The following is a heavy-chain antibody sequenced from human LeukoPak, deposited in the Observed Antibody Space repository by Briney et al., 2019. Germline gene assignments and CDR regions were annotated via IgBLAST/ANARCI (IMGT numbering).Heavy chain of an antibody. J-gene: IGHJ6*03. Sequence: PSQTLSLTCTVSGGAISSGSYYWSWIRQPAGKGLEWFGRIYTSGSTNYNPSLKSRVTISVDASKNQFSLKLSSVTAADTAVYYCAREELRYCDQRRFWNYYYMDVWGKGTTVTVSS. CDR2: IYTSGST. CDR1: GGAISSGSYY. D-gene: IGHD3-9*01. V-gene: IGHV4-61*02. CDR3: AREELRYCDQRRFWNYYYMDV.